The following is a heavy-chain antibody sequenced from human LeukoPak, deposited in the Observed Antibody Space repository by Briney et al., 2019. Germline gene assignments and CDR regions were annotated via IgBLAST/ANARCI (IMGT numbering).Heavy chain of an antibody. CDR2: ISAYNGNT. CDR1: GYTFTSYG. D-gene: IGHD6-13*01. J-gene: IGHJ5*02. CDR3: ARVHIAAAGFNWFDP. V-gene: IGHV1-18*01. Sequence: ASVKVSCKASGYTFTSYGISWVRQAPGQGLEWMGWISAYNGNTNYAQKLQGRVTMTTDTSTSTAYMELRSLRSDDTAVYYCARVHIAAAGFNWFDPWGQGTLVTVSS.